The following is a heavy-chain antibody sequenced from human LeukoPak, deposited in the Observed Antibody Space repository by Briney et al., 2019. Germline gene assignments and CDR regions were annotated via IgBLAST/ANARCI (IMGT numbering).Heavy chain of an antibody. CDR1: GGSISGYY. Sequence: SETLSLTCAVSGGSISGYYWSWIRQPAGKGLGWIGRIYSSGSTNYNPSLESRVTVSVDTSKKQFSLNLSSVTAADTAVYYCAREVSGDRRFDPWGQGTLVTVSS. D-gene: IGHD5/OR15-5a*01. CDR3: AREVSGDRRFDP. V-gene: IGHV4-4*07. CDR2: IYSSGST. J-gene: IGHJ5*02.